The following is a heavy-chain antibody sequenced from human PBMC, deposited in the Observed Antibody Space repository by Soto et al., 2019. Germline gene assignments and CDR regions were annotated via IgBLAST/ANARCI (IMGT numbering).Heavy chain of an antibody. J-gene: IGHJ4*02. V-gene: IGHV4-59*01. D-gene: IGHD6-13*01. CDR1: GGAISSNY. CDR2: EYNTATT. CDR3: ATDRREAVAGYKLDN. Sequence: PSEALSLTGTVCGGAISSNYWTWIRQPPGKGLEWIRYEYNTATTNYKPPIKSRVPISDATSKSQSSRKVNSMPLADTPVYYCATDRREAVAGYKLDNWRQGMLVTVSS.